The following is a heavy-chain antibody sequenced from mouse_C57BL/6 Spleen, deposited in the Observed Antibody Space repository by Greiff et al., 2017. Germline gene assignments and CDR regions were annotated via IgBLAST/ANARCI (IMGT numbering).Heavy chain of an antibody. D-gene: IGHD4-1*01. CDR2: IWTGGGK. CDR1: GFSLTSYA. CDR3: ARAKNWDGFYAMDY. J-gene: IGHJ4*01. Sequence: VKVVESGPGLVAPSQSLSITCTVSGFSLTSYAISWVRQPPGKGLEWLGVIWTGGGKNYNSALKSRLSISKDNSKSQVFLKMNSLQTDDTARYYCARAKNWDGFYAMDYWGQGTSVTVSS. V-gene: IGHV2-9-1*01.